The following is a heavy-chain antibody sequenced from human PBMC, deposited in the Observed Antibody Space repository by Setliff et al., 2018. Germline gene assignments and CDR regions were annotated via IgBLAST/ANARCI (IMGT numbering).Heavy chain of an antibody. V-gene: IGHV1-18*01. CDR2: ISPYSGES. CDR1: GFNFISFG. J-gene: IGHJ4*02. D-gene: IGHD3-16*01. Sequence: ASVKVSCKTSGFNFISFGFSWVRQAPGQGLEWMAWISPYSGESNYAPKFQDRLTVTADTSTKTTYMELRSLTSDDTAVYFCARSRAPRVVLAADFDFWGQGTQVTVSS. CDR3: ARSRAPRVVLAADFDF.